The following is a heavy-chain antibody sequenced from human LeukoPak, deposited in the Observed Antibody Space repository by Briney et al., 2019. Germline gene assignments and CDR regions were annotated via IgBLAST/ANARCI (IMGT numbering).Heavy chain of an antibody. Sequence: SETLSLTCTVSGGSISSYYWSWIRQPPGKGLEWIGYIYYSGSTNYNPSLKSRVTLSVDTSKNQFPLKLSSVTAADTAVYYCARQEKRDAFDIWGQGTMVTVSS. J-gene: IGHJ3*02. CDR2: IYYSGST. CDR1: GGSISSYY. V-gene: IGHV4-59*08. CDR3: ARQEKRDAFDI.